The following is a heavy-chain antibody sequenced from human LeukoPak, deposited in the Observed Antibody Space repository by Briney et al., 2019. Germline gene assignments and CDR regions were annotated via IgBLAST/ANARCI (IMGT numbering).Heavy chain of an antibody. V-gene: IGHV3-64*01. Sequence: PGGSLRLSCAASGFTFSSYAMHWVRQAPGKGLEFVSAISSSGGSTYYANSAKGRFTISRDNSKNTLYLQMGSLRAEDMAVYYCASIAVAGTGYWGQGTLVTVSS. CDR3: ASIAVAGTGY. CDR2: ISSSGGST. CDR1: GFTFSSYA. J-gene: IGHJ4*02. D-gene: IGHD6-19*01.